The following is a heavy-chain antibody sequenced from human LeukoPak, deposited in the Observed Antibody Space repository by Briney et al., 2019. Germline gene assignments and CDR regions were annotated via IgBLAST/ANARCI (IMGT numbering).Heavy chain of an antibody. V-gene: IGHV4-61*02. J-gene: IGHJ4*02. D-gene: IGHD4-17*01. CDR3: ARVANYGDCDY. CDR2: IYTSGST. CDR1: GGSISSGSYY. Sequence: SQTLSLTCTVSGGSISSGSYYWSWIRQPAGKGLEWIGRIYTSGSTNYNPSLKSRVTISVDTSKNQFSLKLSSVTAADTAVYYCARVANYGDCDYWGQGTLVTVSS.